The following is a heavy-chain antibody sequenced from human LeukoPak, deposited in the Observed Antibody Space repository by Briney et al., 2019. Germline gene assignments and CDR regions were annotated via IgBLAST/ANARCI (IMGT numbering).Heavy chain of an antibody. D-gene: IGHD3-16*01. Sequence: GASVKVSCKASGYTFTSYGISWVRQAPGHGLEWMGWISAYNGNTNYAQKLQDRVTMTTDTSTSTAYMELRSLRSDDTAVYYCARDQLGLAQRRWPFDPWGQGTLVTVSS. V-gene: IGHV1-18*01. CDR3: ARDQLGLAQRRWPFDP. CDR1: GYTFTSYG. J-gene: IGHJ5*02. CDR2: ISAYNGNT.